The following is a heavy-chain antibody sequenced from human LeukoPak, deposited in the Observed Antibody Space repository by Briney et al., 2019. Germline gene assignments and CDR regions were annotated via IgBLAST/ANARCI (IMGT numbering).Heavy chain of an antibody. V-gene: IGHV3-21*01. D-gene: IGHD3-22*01. Sequence: GGSLRLSCAASGFTLSSYSMNWVRQAPGKGLEWVSSISGSSSYIYYADSVKGRFTISRDNAKNSLYLRMNSLRAEDTAVYYCAREAYYSDRSGHSKYDYYYYYYMDVWGKGTTVTVSS. CDR2: ISGSSSYI. CDR3: AREAYYSDRSGHSKYDYYYYYYMDV. CDR1: GFTLSSYS. J-gene: IGHJ6*03.